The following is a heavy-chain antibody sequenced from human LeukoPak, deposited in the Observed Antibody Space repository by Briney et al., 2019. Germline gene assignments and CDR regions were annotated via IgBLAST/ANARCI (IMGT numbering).Heavy chain of an antibody. D-gene: IGHD6-13*01. CDR1: GGSISSSSYY. Sequence: SETLSLTCTVSGGSISSSSYYWGWIRQPTGKGLEWIGSIYYSGSTYYNPSLKSRVTISVDTSKNQFSLKLSSVTAADTAVYYCARPNGKLGYAFDIWGQGTMVTVSS. J-gene: IGHJ3*02. V-gene: IGHV4-39*01. CDR2: IYYSGST. CDR3: ARPNGKLGYAFDI.